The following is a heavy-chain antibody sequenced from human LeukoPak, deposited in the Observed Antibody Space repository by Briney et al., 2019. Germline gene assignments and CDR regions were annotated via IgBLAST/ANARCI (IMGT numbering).Heavy chain of an antibody. CDR1: GFTFSSYG. CDR3: AKDGHCSGGSCYRTGFDY. V-gene: IGHV3-30*02. CDR2: IRYDGSNK. D-gene: IGHD2-15*01. Sequence: GGSLRLSCAASGFTFSSYGMHWVRQAPGKGLEWVAFIRYDGSNKYYADSVKGRLTISRDNSKNTLYLQMNSLRAEDTAVYYCAKDGHCSGGSCYRTGFDYWGQGTLVTVSS. J-gene: IGHJ4*02.